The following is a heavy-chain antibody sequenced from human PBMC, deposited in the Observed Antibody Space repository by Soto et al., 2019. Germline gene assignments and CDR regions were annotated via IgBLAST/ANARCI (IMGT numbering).Heavy chain of an antibody. D-gene: IGHD6-19*01. CDR1: DDSIGRSNYF. Sequence: QLQLQESGPGLVKPSETLSLTCTVSDDSIGRSNYFWGWIRQPPGKGLEWIGNIFYSGNTHYNPSLKSLVTISLDTSNHHFSLRVSSVTAADTAVYYCAIHLYSGDSSGSFGYWGPGALVIVSS. CDR2: IFYSGNT. J-gene: IGHJ4*02. CDR3: AIHLYSGDSSGSFGY. V-gene: IGHV4-39*01.